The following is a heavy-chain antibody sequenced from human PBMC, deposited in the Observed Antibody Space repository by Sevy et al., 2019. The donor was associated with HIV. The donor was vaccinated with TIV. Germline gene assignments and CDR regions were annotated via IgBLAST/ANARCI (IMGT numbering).Heavy chain of an antibody. D-gene: IGHD3-22*01. V-gene: IGHV3-30*04. CDR2: ISYDGGVK. J-gene: IGHJ6*02. CDR1: GFTFSIYA. CDR3: ARDLHSAVINPFYYYGLDV. Sequence: GESLKISCAASGFTFSIYAMHWVRQAPDKGLEWVAVISYDGGVKYFADSVKGRVTISRDNSKNTLYLQMNSLRPEDTAVYYRARDLHSAVINPFYYYGLDVWGQGTTVTVSS.